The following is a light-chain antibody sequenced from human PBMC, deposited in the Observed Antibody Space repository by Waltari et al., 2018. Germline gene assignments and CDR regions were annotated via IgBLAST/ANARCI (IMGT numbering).Light chain of an antibody. CDR2: EGS. CDR3: CSCPSFGPVV. V-gene: IGLV2-23*01. J-gene: IGLJ2*01. Sequence: QSALTQPASVSGSPGQSITVSCIGTSSAVGSYYLVSWYQHHPGKAPKLVIHEGSTRPSGVSIRVSGSKSGNTASLTISGLQPEDEADYYCCSCPSFGPVVFGGGTKLTVL. CDR1: SSAVGSYYL.